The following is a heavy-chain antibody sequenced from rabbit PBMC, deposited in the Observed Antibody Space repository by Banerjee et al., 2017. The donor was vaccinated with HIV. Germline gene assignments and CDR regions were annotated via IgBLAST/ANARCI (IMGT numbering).Heavy chain of an antibody. Sequence: QEQLEESGGDLVKPGASLTLTCTASGFTLSSYWMCWVRQAPGKGLEWIACINSSSGNTVYATWAKGRFTISKASWTTVTLQMTSLTAADTASYFCARDLAAVTGWNFGLWGPGTLVTVS. CDR2: INSSSGNT. V-gene: IGHV1S45*01. CDR3: ARDLAAVTGWNFGL. J-gene: IGHJ4*01. D-gene: IGHD7-1*01. CDR1: GFTLSSYW.